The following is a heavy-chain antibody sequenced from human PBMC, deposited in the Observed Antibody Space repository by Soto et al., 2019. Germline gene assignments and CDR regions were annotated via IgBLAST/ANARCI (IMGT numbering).Heavy chain of an antibody. CDR3: ARDSVRDYLYYYYGMDV. D-gene: IGHD4-17*01. V-gene: IGHV3-21*01. CDR1: GFTFSSYT. J-gene: IGHJ6*04. CDR2: IGTSSSYI. Sequence: GGSLRLSCAASGFTFSSYTMNWVRQAPGRGLEWVSSIGTSSSYIYYADSVKGRFTISRDNAKNSLFLQMNSLRADDTAVYYCARDSVRDYLYYYYGMDVWGEGTTVTVSS.